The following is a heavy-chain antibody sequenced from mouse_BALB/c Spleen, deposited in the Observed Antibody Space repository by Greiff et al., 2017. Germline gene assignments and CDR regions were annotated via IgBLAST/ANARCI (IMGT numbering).Heavy chain of an antibody. CDR1: GFTFNTYA. V-gene: IGHV10-1*02. D-gene: IGHD2-1*01. J-gene: IGHJ4*01. Sequence: EVQGVESGGGLVQPKGSLKLSCAASGFTFNTYAMNWVRQAPGKGLEWVARIRSKSNNYATYYADSVKDRFTISRDDSQSMLYLQMNNLKTEDTAMYYCVRCGNSYAMDDWGQGTSVTVSS. CDR3: VRCGNSYAMDD. CDR2: IRSKSNNYAT.